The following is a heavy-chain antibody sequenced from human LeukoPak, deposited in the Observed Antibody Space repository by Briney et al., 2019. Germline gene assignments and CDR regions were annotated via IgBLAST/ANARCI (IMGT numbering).Heavy chain of an antibody. V-gene: IGHV4-59*01. CDR1: GASITGYY. Sequence: PSETLSLTCAVSGASITGYYWSWIRQPPGKGLEWIGYIYYSGSTNYNPSLKSRVTMSVDTSKNEFSLKLSSVTTADTAVYYCATRRIAVAAPFDYWGQGTLVTVSS. D-gene: IGHD6-19*01. CDR2: IYYSGST. CDR3: ATRRIAVAAPFDY. J-gene: IGHJ4*02.